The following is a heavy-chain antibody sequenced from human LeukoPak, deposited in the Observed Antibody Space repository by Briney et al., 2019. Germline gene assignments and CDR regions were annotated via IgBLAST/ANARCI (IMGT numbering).Heavy chain of an antibody. CDR2: TKNKAENFAT. J-gene: IGHJ4*02. CDR3: TRWRSGVSD. D-gene: IGHD3-3*01. Sequence: GGSLRLSCAASGFTFRNYAMTWVRQAPGKGLEWVGHTKNKAENFATEYAASVIGRFTISRDDSTNSVFLQMNSLKTDDTAVYYCTRWRSGVSDWGQGTLVTVSS. V-gene: IGHV3-72*01. CDR1: GFTFRNYA.